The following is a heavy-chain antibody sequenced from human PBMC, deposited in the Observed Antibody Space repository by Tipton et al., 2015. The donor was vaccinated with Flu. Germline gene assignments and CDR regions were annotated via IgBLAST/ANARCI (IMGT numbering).Heavy chain of an antibody. CDR2: IYSSGIT. CDR1: GGSISSNSYY. Sequence: TLSLTCSVSGGSISSNSYYWGWIRQPPGKGLEWIGRIYSSGITKYNPSLKSRVTMSVDTSKNQFSLSLNSVTAADTAVYYCARGSGSGTYVIFDYWGRGSLVTVSS. J-gene: IGHJ4*02. D-gene: IGHD3-10*01. V-gene: IGHV4-39*07. CDR3: ARGSGSGTYVIFDY.